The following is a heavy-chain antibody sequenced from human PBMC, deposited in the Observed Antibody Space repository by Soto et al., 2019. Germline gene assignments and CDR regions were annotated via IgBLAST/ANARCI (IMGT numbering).Heavy chain of an antibody. CDR2: MNPNSGNT. Sequence: QVQLVQSGAEVKKPGASVKVFCKASGYTFTSYDINWVRQATGQGLEWMGWMNPNSGNTGYAQKFQGRVTMTRNTSISTAYMELSSLRSEDTAVYYCARQQMIVGGVDYWGQGTLVTVSS. J-gene: IGHJ4*02. D-gene: IGHD3-22*01. CDR3: ARQQMIVGGVDY. CDR1: GYTFTSYD. V-gene: IGHV1-8*01.